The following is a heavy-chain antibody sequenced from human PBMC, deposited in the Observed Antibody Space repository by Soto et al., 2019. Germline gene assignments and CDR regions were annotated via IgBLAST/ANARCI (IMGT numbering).Heavy chain of an antibody. J-gene: IGHJ6*03. Sequence: QVQLVQSGAEVKKTGASVKVSCKASGYTFTSYGVSWVRQAPGQGLEWMGWISAYNGNTNYAQKLQGRVTMTTDTSTSTAYMELRSLRSDDTAVYYCARLVPLYSSEYYYMDVWGKGTTVTVSS. D-gene: IGHD6-25*01. V-gene: IGHV1-18*01. CDR2: ISAYNGNT. CDR1: GYTFTSYG. CDR3: ARLVPLYSSEYYYMDV.